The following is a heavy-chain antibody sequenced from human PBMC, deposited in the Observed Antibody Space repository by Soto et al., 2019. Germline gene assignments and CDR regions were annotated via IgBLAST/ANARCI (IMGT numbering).Heavy chain of an antibody. CDR1: GDSVSSNSAG. Sequence: SQTLSLTCAITGDSVSSNSAGWSWVRQSPSRGLEWLGRTYYRSKWYYEYAVSVRGRITINPDTSKNQYSLQLNSVTPEDSAVYFCARGEQYSGRIFDYWGQGTLVTVSS. V-gene: IGHV6-1*01. CDR3: ARGEQYSGRIFDY. J-gene: IGHJ4*01. CDR2: TYYRSKWYY. D-gene: IGHD1-26*01.